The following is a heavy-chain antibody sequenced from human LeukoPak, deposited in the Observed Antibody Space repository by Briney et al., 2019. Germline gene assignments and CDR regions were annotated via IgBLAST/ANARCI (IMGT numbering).Heavy chain of an antibody. Sequence: GGSLRLSCAVSGFTFTDTYMTWIRQAPGKGLESLSYISPSGTDISYADSVKGRFTISRDNSKNTLYLQMNSLRAEDTAVYYCARINITMVRGRYYYYMDVWGKGTTVTISS. CDR2: ISPSGTDI. J-gene: IGHJ6*03. CDR3: ARINITMVRGRYYYYMDV. V-gene: IGHV3-11*04. D-gene: IGHD3-10*01. CDR1: GFTFTDTY.